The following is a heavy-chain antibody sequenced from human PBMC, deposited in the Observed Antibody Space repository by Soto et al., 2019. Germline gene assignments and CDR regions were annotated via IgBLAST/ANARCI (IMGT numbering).Heavy chain of an antibody. J-gene: IGHJ4*02. V-gene: IGHV1-69*13. CDR3: AREGLQLWSYYFDY. D-gene: IGHD5-18*01. Sequence: SVKVSFKASGGPFSSYAISLVRQAPGQGLEWMGGIIPIFGTANYAQKFQGRVTITADESTSTAYMELSSLRSEDTAVYYCAREGLQLWSYYFDYWGQGTMVTVSS. CDR1: GGPFSSYA. CDR2: IIPIFGTA.